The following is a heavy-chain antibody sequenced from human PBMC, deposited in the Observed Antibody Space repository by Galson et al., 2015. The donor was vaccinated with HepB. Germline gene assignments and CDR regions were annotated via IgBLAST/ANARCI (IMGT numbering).Heavy chain of an antibody. V-gene: IGHV1-69*13. J-gene: IGHJ6*03. CDR1: GGTFSSYA. Sequence: SVKVSCKASGGTFSSYAISWVRQAPGQGLEWMGGIIHIFGTANYAQKCQGRVTITADESTSTAYMELSSLGSEDTAVYYCARGPGSSSSYYYYYYYMDVWGKGTTVTVSS. CDR2: IIHIFGTA. D-gene: IGHD6-6*01. CDR3: ARGPGSSSSYYYYYYYMDV.